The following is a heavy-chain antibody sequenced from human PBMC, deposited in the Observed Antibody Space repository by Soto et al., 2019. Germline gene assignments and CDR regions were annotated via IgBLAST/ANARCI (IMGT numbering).Heavy chain of an antibody. CDR1: GFIFDDYA. J-gene: IGHJ2*01. Sequence: EVQLVESGGGLVQPGRSLRLSCAASGFIFDDYAMHWVRQAPGKGLEGVSGISWSRDDIGYADSVKGRFTISRDNAKNALYLQMNRLRAEDTAFYYCIKDTSGGARHTYSDFDLWGRGNLVTVPS. D-gene: IGHD2-15*01. CDR2: ISWSRDDI. V-gene: IGHV3-9*01. CDR3: IKDTSGGARHTYSDFDL.